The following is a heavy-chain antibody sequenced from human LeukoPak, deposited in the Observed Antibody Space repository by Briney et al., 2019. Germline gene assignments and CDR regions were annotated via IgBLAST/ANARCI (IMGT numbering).Heavy chain of an antibody. Sequence: GASVKVSCKASGYTFTGYFMHWVRQAPGQGLEWIGWINPNIGATKYARKFQGRVTMTRDTSISTAYMEVSRLRSDDTAVCYCARGQLTDDLDYWGQGTLVTVSS. CDR2: INPNIGAT. D-gene: IGHD1-14*01. J-gene: IGHJ4*02. CDR3: ARGQLTDDLDY. V-gene: IGHV1-2*02. CDR1: GYTFTGYF.